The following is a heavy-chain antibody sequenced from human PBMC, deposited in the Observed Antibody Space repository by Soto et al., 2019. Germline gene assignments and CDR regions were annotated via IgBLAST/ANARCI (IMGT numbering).Heavy chain of an antibody. CDR2: ISSSSSYI. D-gene: IGHD2-2*01. V-gene: IGHV3-21*01. CDR1: GFTFSSYS. CDR3: TRAVDQLEPYQYCFDP. J-gene: IGHJ5*02. Sequence: EVQLVESGGGLVKPGGSLRLSCAASGFTFSSYSMNWVRQAPGKGLEWVSAISSSSSYIYYADSVTGRVTISSNNAKNSLYLQMNGLRAGNTAVYYCTRAVDQLEPYQYCFDPCGHGALVTFSS.